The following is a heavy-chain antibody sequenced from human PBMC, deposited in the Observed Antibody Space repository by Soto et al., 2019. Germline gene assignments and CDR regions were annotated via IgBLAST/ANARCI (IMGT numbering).Heavy chain of an antibody. CDR1: GYTFTGYY. V-gene: IGHV1-2*02. D-gene: IGHD6-19*01. CDR3: ARDPGIAVAGTSY. J-gene: IGHJ4*02. Sequence: AASVKVSCKASGYTFTGYYMHWVRQAPGQGLEWMGWINPNSGGTNYAQKFQGRVTMTRDTSISTAYMELSRLRSDDTAVYYCARDPGIAVAGTSYWGQGTLVTVSS. CDR2: INPNSGGT.